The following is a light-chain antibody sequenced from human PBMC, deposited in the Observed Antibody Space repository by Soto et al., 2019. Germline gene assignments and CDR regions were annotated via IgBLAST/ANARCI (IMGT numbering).Light chain of an antibody. CDR1: QSISSW. CDR3: HQYNYYRT. V-gene: IGKV1-5*01. Sequence: DIQMTQAPSTLSASVGDRVTITCRASQSISSWLAWFQQEPGKAPKLLIYDASTLESGVPSRFSGSGSGTEFTPTLSSLQPDDFATYYCHQYNYYRTFGQGTNADTK. CDR2: DAS. J-gene: IGKJ1*01.